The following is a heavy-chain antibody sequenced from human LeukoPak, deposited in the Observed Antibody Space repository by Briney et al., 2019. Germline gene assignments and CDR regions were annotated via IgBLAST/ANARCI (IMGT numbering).Heavy chain of an antibody. Sequence: WLGRTYYRSKWYNEYAVSVKSRITINADTSKNQFSLQLNSVTPEDTAVYYCARQEGAFDYWGQGTLVTVSS. J-gene: IGHJ4*02. CDR3: ARQEGAFDY. V-gene: IGHV6-1*01. D-gene: IGHD3-16*01. CDR2: TYYRSKWYN.